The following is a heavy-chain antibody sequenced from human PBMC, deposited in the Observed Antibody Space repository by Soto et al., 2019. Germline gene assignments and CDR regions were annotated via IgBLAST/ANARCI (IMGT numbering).Heavy chain of an antibody. D-gene: IGHD1-1*01. CDR3: ARGSGYKPFDY. CDR1: GGSISSSNW. J-gene: IGHJ4*02. V-gene: IGHV4-4*02. Sequence: QVQLQESGPGLVKPSGTLSLTCAISGGSISSSNWWSWVRQPPGKGLEWIGEIHHSGSTNYNPSLKSXXTXSXXKSKNQFSLNLSSVTAADTAVYYCARGSGYKPFDYWGQGTLVTVSS. CDR2: IHHSGST.